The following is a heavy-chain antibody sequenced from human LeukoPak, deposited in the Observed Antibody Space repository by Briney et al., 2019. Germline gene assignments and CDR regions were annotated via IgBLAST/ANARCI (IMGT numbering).Heavy chain of an antibody. V-gene: IGHV3-30-3*01. CDR1: GFTFSSYA. J-gene: IGHJ6*02. CDR2: ISYDGSNK. Sequence: PGGSLRLSCAASGFTFSSYAMHWVRQAPGKGLEWVALISYDGSNKYYADSVKGRFTISRDNSKNTLYLQMNSLRAEDTAVYYCAREKLPETSYYYYYGLDVWGQGTTVTVSS. D-gene: IGHD1-1*01. CDR3: AREKLPETSYYYYYGLDV.